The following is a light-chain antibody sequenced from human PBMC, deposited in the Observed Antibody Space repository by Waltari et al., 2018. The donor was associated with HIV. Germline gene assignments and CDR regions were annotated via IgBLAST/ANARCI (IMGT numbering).Light chain of an antibody. CDR2: EVS. Sequence: QSALTQPASVSGSPGQAITIPCTGTSSDVGGSNYASWYQQHPGKAPKLMIYEVSNRPSGVSNRFSGSKSGNTASLTISGLQAEDEADYYCSSYTSSSTLFGGGTKLTVL. CDR3: SSYTSSSTL. V-gene: IGLV2-14*01. J-gene: IGLJ2*01. CDR1: SSDVGGSNY.